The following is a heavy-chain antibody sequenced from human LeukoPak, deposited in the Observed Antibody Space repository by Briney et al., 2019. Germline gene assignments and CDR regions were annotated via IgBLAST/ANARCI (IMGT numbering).Heavy chain of an antibody. CDR3: TTVSGGSRGYFDY. V-gene: IGHV3-15*01. CDR2: IKSKTDGGTT. CDR1: GFTFSNAW. J-gene: IGHJ4*02. D-gene: IGHD1-26*01. Sequence: GGSLRLSCAASGFTFSNAWMSWVRQAPGKGLEWAGRIKSKTDGGTTDYAAPVKGRFTISRDDSKNTLYLQMNSLKTEDTAVYYCTTVSGGSRGYFDYWGQGTLVTVSS.